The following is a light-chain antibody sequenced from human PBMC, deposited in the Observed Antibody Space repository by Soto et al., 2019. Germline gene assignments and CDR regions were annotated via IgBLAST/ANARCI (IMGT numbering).Light chain of an antibody. Sequence: QSVLTQPASVSGSPGQSITISCTGTSSDVGSYNYVAWYQQFPGKTPKLMIYEVRNRPSGVSSRFSDSKSGNMASLTISGLQAEDEADYYCISYTGSDTSYVFGTGTKVTVL. J-gene: IGLJ1*01. CDR1: SSDVGSYNY. V-gene: IGLV2-14*01. CDR2: EVR. CDR3: ISYTGSDTSYV.